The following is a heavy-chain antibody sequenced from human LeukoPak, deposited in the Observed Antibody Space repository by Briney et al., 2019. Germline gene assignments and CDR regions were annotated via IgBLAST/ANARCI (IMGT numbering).Heavy chain of an antibody. CDR3: ARDLDDINYYYYCGMDV. Sequence: GASVKVSCKASGYTFTSYGISWVRQAPGQGLEWMGWISAYNGNTNYAQKLQGRVTMTTDTSTSTAYMELRSLRSDDTAVYYCARDLDDINYYYYCGMDVWGQGTTVTVSS. J-gene: IGHJ6*02. V-gene: IGHV1-18*01. D-gene: IGHD3-9*01. CDR2: ISAYNGNT. CDR1: GYTFTSYG.